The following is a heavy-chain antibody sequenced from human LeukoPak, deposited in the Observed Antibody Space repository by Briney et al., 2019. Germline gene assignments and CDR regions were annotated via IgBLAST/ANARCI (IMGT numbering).Heavy chain of an antibody. D-gene: IGHD4/OR15-4a*01. CDR3: ARDRPYGGLNGFDY. J-gene: IGHJ4*02. CDR2: IKQDGSEK. Sequence: GGSLRLSCAASGFTFSNYWMSWVRQAPGKGLEWVANIKQDGSEKYYVDSVKGRFTISRDNSKNTLYLQMNSLRVEDTAVYYCARDRPYGGLNGFDYWGQGTLVTVSS. V-gene: IGHV3-7*03. CDR1: GFTFSNYW.